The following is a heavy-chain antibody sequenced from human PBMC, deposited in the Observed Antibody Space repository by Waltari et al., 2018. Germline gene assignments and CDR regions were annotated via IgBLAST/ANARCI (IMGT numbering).Heavy chain of an antibody. CDR1: GFTFSSYG. CDR3: AAPSINWNYGGYFDL. D-gene: IGHD1-7*01. Sequence: QVQLVESGGGVVQPGGSLRLSCAASGFTFSSYGMHWVRQAPGKGLEWVACIRYDGSNKYYADSVKGRFTISRDNSKNTLYLQMNSLRAEDTAVYYCAAPSINWNYGGYFDLWGRGTLVTVSS. J-gene: IGHJ2*01. V-gene: IGHV3-30*02. CDR2: IRYDGSNK.